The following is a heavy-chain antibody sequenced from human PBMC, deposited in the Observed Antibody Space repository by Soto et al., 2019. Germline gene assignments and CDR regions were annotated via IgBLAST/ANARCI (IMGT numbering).Heavy chain of an antibody. CDR2: INHSGST. D-gene: IGHD5-18*01. CDR3: ARGRDTAMVYNWFDP. V-gene: IGHV4-34*01. CDR1: GGSFSGYY. J-gene: IGHJ5*02. Sequence: PSETLSLTWAVYGGSFSGYYWSWIRQPPGKGLEWIGEINHSGSTNYSPSVKSRVTISVDTSKNQFSLKLSCVTAADTAVYYCARGRDTAMVYNWFDPWGQGTLVTVSS.